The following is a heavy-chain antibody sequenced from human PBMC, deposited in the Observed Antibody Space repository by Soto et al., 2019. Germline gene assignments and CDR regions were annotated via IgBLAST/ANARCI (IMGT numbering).Heavy chain of an antibody. D-gene: IGHD2-15*01. CDR2: ISAYNGNT. CDR1: GYTFTSYG. J-gene: IGHJ5*02. V-gene: IGHV1-18*01. Sequence: GASVKVSCKASGYTFTSYGISWVRQAPGQGLEWMGWISAYNGNTNYAQKLQGRVTMTTDTSTSTAYMELRSLRSDDTAVYYCARDWPYCSGGSCLRRASFDPWGQGTLVTVSS. CDR3: ARDWPYCSGGSCLRRASFDP.